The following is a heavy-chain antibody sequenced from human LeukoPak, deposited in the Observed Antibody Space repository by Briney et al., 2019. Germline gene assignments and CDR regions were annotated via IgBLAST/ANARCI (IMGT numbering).Heavy chain of an antibody. Sequence: SETLSLTCAVYGGSFSGYYWNWIRQPPGKGLEWIGEINHSGSTNYNPSLKSRVTISVDTTKNQSSLKLSSVTAADTAVYYCARGGATMVRGVHGYWGQGTLVTVSS. V-gene: IGHV4-34*01. CDR2: INHSGST. J-gene: IGHJ4*02. D-gene: IGHD3-10*01. CDR1: GGSFSGYY. CDR3: ARGGATMVRGVHGY.